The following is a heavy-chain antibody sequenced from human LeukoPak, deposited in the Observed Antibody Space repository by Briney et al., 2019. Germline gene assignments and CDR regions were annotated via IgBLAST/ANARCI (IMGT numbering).Heavy chain of an antibody. V-gene: IGHV3-48*04. J-gene: IGHJ6*04. CDR3: GELGITMIGGV. Sequence: GWALTLSCAACRLTFSSYSMNWLRQAPGKGLEGVSYISSSVSTIYYEDCVKVRFTISRDNVKNSLYLEMNSLRAEDTAVCYCGELGITMIGGVWGKGTTVTISS. CDR1: RLTFSSYS. CDR2: ISSSVSTI. D-gene: IGHD3-10*02.